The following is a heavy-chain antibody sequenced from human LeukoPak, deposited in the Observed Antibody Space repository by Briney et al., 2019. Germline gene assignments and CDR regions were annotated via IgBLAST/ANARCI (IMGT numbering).Heavy chain of an antibody. Sequence: ASVKVSCKASGGTFSSYAISWVRQAPGQGLEWMGGIIPIFGTANYAQKFQGRVTITADKPTSTAYMELSSLRSEDTAVYYCARVPRPLLWFGEHENNWFDPWGQGTLVAVSS. D-gene: IGHD3-10*01. CDR1: GGTFSSYA. V-gene: IGHV1-69*06. CDR3: ARVPRPLLWFGEHENNWFDP. CDR2: IIPIFGTA. J-gene: IGHJ5*02.